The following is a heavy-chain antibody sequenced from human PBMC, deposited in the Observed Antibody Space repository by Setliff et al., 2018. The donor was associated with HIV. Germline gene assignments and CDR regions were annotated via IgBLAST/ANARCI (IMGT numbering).Heavy chain of an antibody. CDR3: ARAIFGIVYYYMDV. J-gene: IGHJ6*03. Sequence: SETLSLTCAVYGGSFSGYYWSWIRQPPGKGLEWIGEINHSGSTNYNPSLKSRVTISVDTSKTQFSLKLSSVTAADTAVYYCARAIFGIVYYYMDVWGKGTTVTVSS. D-gene: IGHD3-3*01. CDR1: GGSFSGYY. CDR2: INHSGST. V-gene: IGHV4-34*01.